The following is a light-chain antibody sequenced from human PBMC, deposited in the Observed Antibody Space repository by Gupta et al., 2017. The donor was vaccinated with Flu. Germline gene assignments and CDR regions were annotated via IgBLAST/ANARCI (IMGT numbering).Light chain of an antibody. CDR3: QAWDSRTTAV. CDR2: QDT. V-gene: IGLV3-1*01. J-gene: IGLJ2*01. CDR1: MLGDNY. Sequence: SFDLTQPPSVSVSPGQTASITCPGDMLGDNYASWYQQKPGQSPVLVIHQDTRRPSGIPDRFSGSSSGNTATLTISGAQAVDEADYYCQAWDSRTTAVFGGGTKLTVL.